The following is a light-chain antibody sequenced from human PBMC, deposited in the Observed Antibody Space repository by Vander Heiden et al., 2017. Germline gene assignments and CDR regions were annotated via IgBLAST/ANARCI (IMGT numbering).Light chain of an antibody. J-gene: IGLJ3*02. CDR3: ADWDDSLSGGG. CDR2: MNN. V-gene: IGLV1-47*01. Sequence: QSVLTQPPSASGTPGQRVTISCSGSSSNIGSNYVYWYQQLPGTAPKLLLLMNNQRSSGVPDRFSGSKAGTSASPATSGLRSEDEADDDGADWDDSLSGGGFGGGTKLTVL. CDR1: SSNIGSNY.